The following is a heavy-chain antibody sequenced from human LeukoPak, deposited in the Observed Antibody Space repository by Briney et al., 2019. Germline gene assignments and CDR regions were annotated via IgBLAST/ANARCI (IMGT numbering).Heavy chain of an antibody. V-gene: IGHV1-8*01. CDR2: MNPNSGNT. CDR1: GYTFTSYD. J-gene: IGHJ5*02. CDR3: ARADCYGSGSSIRRKFDA. Sequence: ASVKVSCKASGYTFTSYDINWVRQATGQGLEWMGWMNPNSGNTGYAQKFQGRVTMTRNTSISTAYMELSSLRSEDTAVYYCARADCYGSGSSIRRKFDAWGQGTLVTVSS. D-gene: IGHD3-10*01.